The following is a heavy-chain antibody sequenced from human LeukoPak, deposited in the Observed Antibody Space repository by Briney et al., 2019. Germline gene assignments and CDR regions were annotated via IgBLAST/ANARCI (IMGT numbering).Heavy chain of an antibody. CDR3: ARDGGSGSYGMDV. J-gene: IGHJ6*02. D-gene: IGHD3-10*01. Sequence: SVKVSCKASGGTFSSYAISWVRQAPGQGLEWMGRIIPILGIANYTQKFQGRVTITADKSTSTAYMELSSLRSEDTAVYYCARDGGSGSYGMDVWGQGTTVTVSS. CDR2: IIPILGIA. CDR1: GGTFSSYA. V-gene: IGHV1-69*04.